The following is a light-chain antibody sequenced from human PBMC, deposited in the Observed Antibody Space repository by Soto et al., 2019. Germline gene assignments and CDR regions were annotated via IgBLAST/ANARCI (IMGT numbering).Light chain of an antibody. CDR2: DVS. Sequence: DIKVTQSPSTLSAYIGDRVTITCRPSQNVSTWLAWYQQKSGKAPKLLIYDVSNLESGVPSRFSGSGSGTEFSLTIRGLQPDDFATYYCQQYDSYRTFGQGTKVDIK. J-gene: IGKJ1*01. CDR3: QQYDSYRT. V-gene: IGKV1-5*01. CDR1: QNVSTW.